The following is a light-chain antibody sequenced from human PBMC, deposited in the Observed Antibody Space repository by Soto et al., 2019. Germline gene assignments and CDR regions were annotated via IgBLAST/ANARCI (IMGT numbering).Light chain of an antibody. J-gene: IGLJ1*01. CDR2: HVT. CDR1: SSDIGHYDY. V-gene: IGLV2-14*03. Sequence: QSVLTQPASVSGSPGQSITISCTGTSSDIGHYDYVSWYQQHPGKAPKLMIYHVTYRPSGVSNRYSGSKSGNSASLTISGPKVDVGCVYYSCSLTPRPLYFFGCGT. CDR3: CSLTPRPLYF.